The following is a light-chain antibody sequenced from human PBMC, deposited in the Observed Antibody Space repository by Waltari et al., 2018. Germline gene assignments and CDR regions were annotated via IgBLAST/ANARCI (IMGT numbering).Light chain of an antibody. CDR1: QSVGRS. CDR2: DAS. V-gene: IGKV3-20*01. CDR3: QKYRSLPAT. J-gene: IGKJ1*01. Sequence: EVVLTHSPDTLSLSPGERATLSCRASQSVGRSLSWYQQKPGQAPRLLIYDASIRATGIADRFSGSGSGTDFSLTISRLEPEDFAVYYCQKYRSLPATFGQGTKVEIK.